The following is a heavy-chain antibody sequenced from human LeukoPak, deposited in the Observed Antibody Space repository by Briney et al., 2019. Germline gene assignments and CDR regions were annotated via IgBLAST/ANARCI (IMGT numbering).Heavy chain of an antibody. Sequence: PGGSLRVSCAASGFSFSDPWMSCVRQAPGKGLEWVGRFKSKTDGGTTDYAAPVKDRFTLSRDDSKSTLYLQMNSLKTEDTAVYYCTTGRVAPMMHIWGQGTTVTVSS. J-gene: IGHJ6*02. D-gene: IGHD3-3*01. CDR1: GFSFSDPW. CDR2: FKSKTDGGTT. CDR3: TTGRVAPMMHI. V-gene: IGHV3-15*01.